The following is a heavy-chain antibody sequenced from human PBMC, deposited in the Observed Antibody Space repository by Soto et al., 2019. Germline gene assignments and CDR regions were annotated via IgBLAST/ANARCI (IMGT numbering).Heavy chain of an antibody. J-gene: IGHJ3*02. Sequence: GGSLRLSCAASGFTFSSYGMHWVRQAPGKGLEWVAVISYDGSNKYYADSVKGRFTISRDNSKNTLYLQMNSLRAEDTAVYYCAREGVYYYDSSGYSGAFDIWGQGTMVTVSS. CDR1: GFTFSSYG. CDR2: ISYDGSNK. D-gene: IGHD3-22*01. V-gene: IGHV3-30*03. CDR3: AREGVYYYDSSGYSGAFDI.